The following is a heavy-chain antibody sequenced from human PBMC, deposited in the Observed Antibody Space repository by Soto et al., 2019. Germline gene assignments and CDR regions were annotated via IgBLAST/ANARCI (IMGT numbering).Heavy chain of an antibody. CDR1: GFTFSSYA. J-gene: IGHJ5*02. CDR3: ANDSHSHPQGWFDP. V-gene: IGHV3-23*01. Sequence: EVQLLESGGGLVQPGESLRLSCAASGFTFSSYAMTWVRQAPGKGLEWVSSISGSGDYTYFADSVKGRFTISRDNSKDTLYLQMSSLRVEDTAIYYCANDSHSHPQGWFDPWGQGTLVTVSS. CDR2: ISGSGDYT. D-gene: IGHD6-13*01.